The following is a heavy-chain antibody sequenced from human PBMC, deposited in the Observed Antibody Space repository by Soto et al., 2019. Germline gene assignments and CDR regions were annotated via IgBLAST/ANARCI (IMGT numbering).Heavy chain of an antibody. D-gene: IGHD3-22*01. CDR2: ISGSGGST. CDR3: AKDNDYDSSGYYYYFDY. J-gene: IGHJ4*02. CDR1: GFTFSSYA. V-gene: IGHV3-23*01. Sequence: GGSLRLSCAASGFTFSSYAMSWVRQAPGKGLEWVSAISGSGGSTYYADSVKGRFTISRDNSKNTLYLQMNSLRAEDTAVYYCAKDNDYDSSGYYYYFDYWGQGTLVTVSS.